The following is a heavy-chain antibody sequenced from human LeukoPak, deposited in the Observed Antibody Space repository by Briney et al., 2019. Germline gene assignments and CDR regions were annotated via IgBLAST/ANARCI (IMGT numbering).Heavy chain of an antibody. D-gene: IGHD1-1*01. CDR3: SRVAQSGPTGWFDP. J-gene: IGHJ5*02. Sequence: PGGSLRLSCAASGFTFSNYAMNWVRQVPGKGLEWVSFISGSGGSTYYADSVKGRFTVSRDNSKNTLYLQMNSLRAEDTAVYYCSRVAQSGPTGWFDPWGQGTLVTVSS. CDR2: ISGSGGST. V-gene: IGHV3-23*01. CDR1: GFTFSNYA.